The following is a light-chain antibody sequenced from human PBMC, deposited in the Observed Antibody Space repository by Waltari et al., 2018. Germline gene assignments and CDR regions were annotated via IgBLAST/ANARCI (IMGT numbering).Light chain of an antibody. CDR2: DVT. J-gene: IGLJ1*01. V-gene: IGLV2-23*02. Sequence: QSALTQFASVSGSPGQAITIPCTGTRRDVGGYNLVSWYQPHPGRAPTLLMYDVTKRPSGVSNHFSGSKSGNTASLTISGLQAEDEADYYCCSFAGSISVFTVFGTGTTVTVL. CDR1: RRDVGGYNL. CDR3: CSFAGSISVFTV.